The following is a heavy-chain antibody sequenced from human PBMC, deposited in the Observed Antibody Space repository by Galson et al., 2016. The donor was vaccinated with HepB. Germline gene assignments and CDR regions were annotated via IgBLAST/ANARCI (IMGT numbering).Heavy chain of an antibody. CDR2: IKEDGSDK. J-gene: IGHJ4*02. V-gene: IGHV3-7*05. Sequence: SLRLSCAGSGFTFSSSYMDWVRQAPGEGLEWVAKIKEDGSDKFYVDSVKGRFTISRDNAKNSLYLQMNSLRAEDTAVYYCARDADYQNTNAHYDVFDVWGQGILVTVSS. D-gene: IGHD2-8*01. CDR1: GFTFSSSY. CDR3: ARDADYQNTNAHYDVFDV.